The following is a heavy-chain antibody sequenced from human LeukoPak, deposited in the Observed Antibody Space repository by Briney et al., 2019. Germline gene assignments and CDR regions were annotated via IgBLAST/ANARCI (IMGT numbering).Heavy chain of an antibody. D-gene: IGHD3-3*01. CDR3: ARGDLGPERGRYYYYGMDV. V-gene: IGHV4-34*01. Sequence: PSETLSLTCAVYGGSFSGYYWSWIRQPPGKGLEWIGEINHSGSTNYNPSLKSRVTISVDTSKNQFSLKLSSVTAADTAVYYCARGDLGPERGRYYYYGMDVWGHGTTVTVSS. CDR2: INHSGST. CDR1: GGSFSGYY. J-gene: IGHJ6*02.